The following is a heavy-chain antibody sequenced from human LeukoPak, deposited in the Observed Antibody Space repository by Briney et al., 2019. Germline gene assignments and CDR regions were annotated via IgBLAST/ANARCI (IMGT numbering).Heavy chain of an antibody. V-gene: IGHV1-18*01. J-gene: IGHJ4*02. CDR2: ISAYNGNT. CDR1: GYTFTSYG. D-gene: IGHD6-19*01. CDR3: ARDSYSSGWTDYFDY. Sequence: ASVKVSCKASGYTFTSYGISWVRQAPGQLLEWMGWISAYNGNTNYAQKLQGRVTMTTDTSTSTAYMELRSLRSDDTAVYYCARDSYSSGWTDYFDYWGQGTLVTVSS.